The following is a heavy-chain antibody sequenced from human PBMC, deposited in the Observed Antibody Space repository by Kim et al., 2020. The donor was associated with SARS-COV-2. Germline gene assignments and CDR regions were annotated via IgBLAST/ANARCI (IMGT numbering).Heavy chain of an antibody. J-gene: IGHJ6*02. CDR2: IYYSGST. V-gene: IGHV4-39*01. D-gene: IGHD6-13*01. CDR1: GGSISSSSYY. Sequence: SETLSLTCTVSGGSISSSSYYWGWIRQPPGKGLEWIGSIYYSGSTYYNPSLKSRVTISVDTSKNQFSLKLSSVTAADTAVYYCARHRRRGSSWFLRYGMDVWGQGTTVAVSS. CDR3: ARHRRRGSSWFLRYGMDV.